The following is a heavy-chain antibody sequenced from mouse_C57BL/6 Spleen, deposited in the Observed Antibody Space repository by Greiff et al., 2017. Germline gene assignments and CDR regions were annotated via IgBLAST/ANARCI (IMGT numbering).Heavy chain of an antibody. Sequence: VQLQESGAELVRPGTSVKVSCKASGYAFTNYLIEWVKQRPGQGLEWIGVINPGSGGTNYNEKFKGKATLTADKSSSTAYMQLSSLTSEDSAVYFCARGPYYYGSSYDAMDYWGQGTSVTVSS. CDR3: ARGPYYYGSSYDAMDY. CDR2: INPGSGGT. CDR1: GYAFTNYL. D-gene: IGHD1-1*01. J-gene: IGHJ4*01. V-gene: IGHV1-54*01.